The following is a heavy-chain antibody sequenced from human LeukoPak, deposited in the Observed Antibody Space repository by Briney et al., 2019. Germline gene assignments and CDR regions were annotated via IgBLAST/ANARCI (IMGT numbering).Heavy chain of an antibody. CDR1: GFTFDDYA. D-gene: IGHD2-2*01. CDR3: AKTNELGYCSSTSCYIDY. Sequence: GRSLRLPCAASGFTFDDYAMPWVRQAPGKGLEWVSGISWNSGSIGYADSVKGRFTIYRDNAKNSLYLRMNSLRAEDTALYYCAKTNELGYCSSTSCYIDYWGQGTLVTVSS. J-gene: IGHJ4*02. CDR2: ISWNSGSI. V-gene: IGHV3-9*01.